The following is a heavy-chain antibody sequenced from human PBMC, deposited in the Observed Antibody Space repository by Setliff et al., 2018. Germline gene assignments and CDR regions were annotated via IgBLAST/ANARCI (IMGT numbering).Heavy chain of an antibody. CDR1: GFTFGDYA. D-gene: IGHD6-13*01. CDR3: TTAPLAAASTC. CDR2: IRSKTDGGTT. J-gene: IGHJ4*02. V-gene: IGHV3-49*04. Sequence: PGGSLRLSCTASGFTFGDYAMSWVRQAPGKGLEWVGFIRSKTDGGTTDYAAPVKGRFTISRDESKNTLYLQMNSLKTEDTAVYYCTTAPLAAASTCWGQGTLVTVSS.